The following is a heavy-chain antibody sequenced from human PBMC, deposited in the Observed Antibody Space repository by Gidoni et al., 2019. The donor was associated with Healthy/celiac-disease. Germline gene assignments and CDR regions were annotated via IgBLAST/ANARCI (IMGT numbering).Heavy chain of an antibody. J-gene: IGHJ3*02. CDR2: IWYDGSNK. CDR3: ARAFHDSSGYYLDAFDI. Sequence: PGKGLEWVAVIWYDGSNKYYADSVKGRFTISRDNSKNTLYLQMNSLRAEDTAVYYCARAFHDSSGYYLDAFDIWGQGTMVTVSS. V-gene: IGHV3-33*01. D-gene: IGHD3-22*01.